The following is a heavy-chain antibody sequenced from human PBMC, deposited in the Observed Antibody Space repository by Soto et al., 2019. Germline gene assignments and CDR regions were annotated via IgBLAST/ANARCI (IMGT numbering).Heavy chain of an antibody. V-gene: IGHV4-39*01. Sequence: QLQLQESGPGLVKPSETLSLSCTVSGGSITSSFYWGWIRQPPGKGLEWIGSIYGTGNTYYNPSLXXRVTLSADTSRNQFSLNLISVTAADTAVYYCRSSSRYSTDVWGQGATVTVSS. CDR3: RSSSRYSTDV. CDR1: GGSITSSFY. CDR2: IYGTGNT. J-gene: IGHJ6*02. D-gene: IGHD6-13*01.